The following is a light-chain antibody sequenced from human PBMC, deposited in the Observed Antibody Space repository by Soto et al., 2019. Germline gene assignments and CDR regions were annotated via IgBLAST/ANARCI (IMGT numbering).Light chain of an antibody. V-gene: IGLV2-14*01. Sequence: QSALTQPASVSGSPGQSITISCTGTSSDVGSYNYVSWYQHHPGKAPKLMISEVRNRPSGISSRFSGSRSGNTASLTISGLQSEDEGDYYCSAYTARSTLVFGGGTKVTVL. CDR2: EVR. CDR1: SSDVGSYNY. CDR3: SAYTARSTLV. J-gene: IGLJ3*02.